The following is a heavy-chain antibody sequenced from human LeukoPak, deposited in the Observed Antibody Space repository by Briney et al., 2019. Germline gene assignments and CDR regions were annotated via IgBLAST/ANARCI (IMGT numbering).Heavy chain of an antibody. CDR3: AREGTYYDSSGYYVS. J-gene: IGHJ5*02. CDR2: IGGSDGRT. V-gene: IGHV3-23*01. D-gene: IGHD3-22*01. Sequence: GGSLRLSCAASGFTFSTYAMSWVRQAPGKGLEWVSLIGGSDGRTRYADSVEGRFTISRDNSKNTLYLEMNSLRAEDTAVYYCAREGTYYDSSGYYVSWGQGTLVTVSS. CDR1: GFTFSTYA.